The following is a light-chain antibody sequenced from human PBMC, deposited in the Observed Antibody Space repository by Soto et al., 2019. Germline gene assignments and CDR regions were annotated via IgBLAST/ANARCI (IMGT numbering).Light chain of an antibody. Sequence: ETVLTQSPGSLSLSLGDRATLSCRASQTVSNSYLAWYQQKPGQAPRLLIYGTSSRATGIPDRFSGSGSGTDFTLTINRLESEDFVIYYCQQYGSSPWTFGQGTKVDIK. V-gene: IGKV3-20*01. CDR3: QQYGSSPWT. CDR1: QTVSNSY. CDR2: GTS. J-gene: IGKJ1*01.